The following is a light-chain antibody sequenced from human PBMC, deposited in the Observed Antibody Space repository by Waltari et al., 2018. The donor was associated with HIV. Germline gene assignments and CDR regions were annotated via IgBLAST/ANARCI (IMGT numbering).Light chain of an antibody. J-gene: IGLJ3*02. Sequence: SYELTQTPSVSVAPGETAKITCGGNNIATRSVQWYQQKPGQAPVLVIYDDDDRPSGIPERLSGSNSGNTATLTINRVEDGDEADYYCQLWDSNSDHRVFGGGTKLTVL. V-gene: IGLV3-21*01. CDR2: DDD. CDR1: NIATRS. CDR3: QLWDSNSDHRV.